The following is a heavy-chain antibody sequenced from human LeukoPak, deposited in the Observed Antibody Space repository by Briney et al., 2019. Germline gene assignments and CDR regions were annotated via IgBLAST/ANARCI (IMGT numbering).Heavy chain of an antibody. V-gene: IGHV1-2*02. CDR1: GYTFTGYY. D-gene: IGHD5-12*01. J-gene: IGHJ4*02. Sequence: ASVKVSCKASGYTFTGYYLHWVRQAPGQGLEWMGWINPNSGATKFAQKFQGRVTMTRDTSISTAYMELSRLRSDDTAVYYCATHGEGYFGYDSAFEYWGQGTLVTVSS. CDR3: ATHGEGYFGYDSAFEY. CDR2: INPNSGAT.